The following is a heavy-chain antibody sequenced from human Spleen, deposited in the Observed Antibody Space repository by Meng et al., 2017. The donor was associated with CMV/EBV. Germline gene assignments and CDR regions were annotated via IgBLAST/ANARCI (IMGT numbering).Heavy chain of an antibody. J-gene: IGHJ4*02. Sequence: GESLKISCAASGFTFSSYAMSWVRQAPGKGLEWVSAISGSGGSTYYADSVKGRFTISRDNSKNTLYLQMNSLRVEDTAVYYCAKGSHSDYWGQGMLVTVSS. CDR2: ISGSGGST. CDR1: GFTFSSYA. D-gene: IGHD3-10*01. V-gene: IGHV3-23*01. CDR3: AKGSHSDY.